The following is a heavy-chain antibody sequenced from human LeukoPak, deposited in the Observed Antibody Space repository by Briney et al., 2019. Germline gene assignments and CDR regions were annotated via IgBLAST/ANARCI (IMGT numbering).Heavy chain of an antibody. D-gene: IGHD2-8*01. Sequence: GGSLRLSCAASGFTFDDYGMSWVRQAPGKGLEWVSAISGSGGSTYYADSVKGRSTISRDNSKNTLYLQMNSLRAEDTAVYYCARGTNYYYYMDVWGKGTTVTVSS. CDR3: ARGTNYYYYMDV. V-gene: IGHV3-23*01. J-gene: IGHJ6*03. CDR1: GFTFDDYG. CDR2: ISGSGGST.